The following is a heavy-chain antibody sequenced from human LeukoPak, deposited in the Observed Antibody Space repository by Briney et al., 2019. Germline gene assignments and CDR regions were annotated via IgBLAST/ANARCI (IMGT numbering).Heavy chain of an antibody. J-gene: IGHJ4*02. Sequence: VASVTVSCKASGRTFSSYAVSWVRQAPGQGLEWIGGIIPIFATPDYAQTFRGRVSITTDESTSTAYMELSSLRSEDTALYYCARGPLYYDLSTGYPPSEMYYFDYWGQGTLVTVSS. D-gene: IGHD3-9*01. CDR3: ARGPLYYDLSTGYPPSEMYYFDY. V-gene: IGHV1-69*05. CDR1: GRTFSSYA. CDR2: IIPIFATP.